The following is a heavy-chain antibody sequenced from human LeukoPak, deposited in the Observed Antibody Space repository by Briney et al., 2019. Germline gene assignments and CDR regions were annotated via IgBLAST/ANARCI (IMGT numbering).Heavy chain of an antibody. CDR3: ASQTTVTPPLFFQH. CDR1: GFTVSSNY. Sequence: PGRSLRLSCADSGFTVSSNYMSWVRQAPGKGLEWVSVIYSGGSTYYADSVKGRFTISRDDSKNTLYLQMNSLRAEDTAVYYCASQTTVTPPLFFQHWGQGTLVTVSS. D-gene: IGHD4-17*01. J-gene: IGHJ1*01. CDR2: IYSGGST. V-gene: IGHV3-53*01.